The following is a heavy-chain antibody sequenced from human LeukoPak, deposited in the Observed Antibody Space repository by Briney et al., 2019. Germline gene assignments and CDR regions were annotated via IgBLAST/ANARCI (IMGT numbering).Heavy chain of an antibody. Sequence: GESLKISRKGSGYSFTSYWISWVRQIPGKGLEWMGRIGPSDSYTNYSPSFQGHVTISADKSISTAYPQWSSLKASDTAMYYCARRRDSSSWYYFDYWGQGTLVTVSS. CDR2: IGPSDSYT. CDR3: ARRRDSSSWYYFDY. J-gene: IGHJ4*02. D-gene: IGHD6-13*01. CDR1: GYSFTSYW. V-gene: IGHV5-10-1*01.